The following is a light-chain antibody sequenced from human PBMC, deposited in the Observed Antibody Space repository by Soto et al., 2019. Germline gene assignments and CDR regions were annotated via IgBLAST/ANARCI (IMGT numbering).Light chain of an antibody. CDR1: QSVTYN. V-gene: IGKV3-15*01. J-gene: IGKJ3*01. Sequence: ETTLTQSPATLSASPGERVTLSCRATQSVTYNLAWYQQKPGQAPRLLIYGASTRPTGIPARFSGRGSGTEFTLTITSLQSEDFAVYYCQQYASAPFSLGPGTKVDIK. CDR3: QQYASAPFS. CDR2: GAS.